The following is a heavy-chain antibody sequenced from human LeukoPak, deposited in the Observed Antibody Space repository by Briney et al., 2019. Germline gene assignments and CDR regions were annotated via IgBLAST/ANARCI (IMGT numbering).Heavy chain of an antibody. Sequence: ASVKVSCKASGGTFSSYAISWVRQAPGQGLEWMGRINPNSGGTNYAQKFQGRVTMTRDTSISTVYMELSRLSSDDTAVYYCARGPPAYSYVEGDYWGQGTLVTVSS. J-gene: IGHJ4*02. CDR3: ARGPPAYSYVEGDY. D-gene: IGHD5-18*01. CDR1: GGTFSSYA. V-gene: IGHV1-2*06. CDR2: INPNSGGT.